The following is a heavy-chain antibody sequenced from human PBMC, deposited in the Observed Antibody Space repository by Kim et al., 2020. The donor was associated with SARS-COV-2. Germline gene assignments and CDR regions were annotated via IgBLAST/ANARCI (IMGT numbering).Heavy chain of an antibody. CDR2: SGGT. CDR3: AKGRVPFY. Sequence: SGGTNCNPSLRARVTISGDTSKNQFSLKLNAVTAADTAVYYCAKGRVPFYWGQGTLVTVSS. V-gene: IGHV4-59*09. J-gene: IGHJ4*02.